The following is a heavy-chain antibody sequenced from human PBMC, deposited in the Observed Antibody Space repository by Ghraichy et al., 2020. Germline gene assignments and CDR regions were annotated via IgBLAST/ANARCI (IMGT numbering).Heavy chain of an antibody. D-gene: IGHD5-12*01. CDR2: ISSSSSYI. J-gene: IGHJ4*02. CDR1: GFTFSSYS. Sequence: GESLNISCAASGFTFSSYSMNWVRQAPGKGLEWVSSISSSSSYIYYADSVKGRFTISRDNAKNSLYLQMNSLRAEDTAVYYCARVRGWEVARHWGQGTLVTVSS. V-gene: IGHV3-21*01. CDR3: ARVRGWEVARH.